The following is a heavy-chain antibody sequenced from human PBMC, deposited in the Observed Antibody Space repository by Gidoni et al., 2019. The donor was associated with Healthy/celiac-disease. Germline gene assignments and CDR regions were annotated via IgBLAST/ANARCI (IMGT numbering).Heavy chain of an antibody. CDR2: IWYDGSNK. Sequence: QVQLVESGGGVVQPGRSLRISCAASGFTFSSYGMHWVRQAPGKGLEWVAVIWYDGSNKYYADSVKGRFTISRDNSKNTLYLQMNSLRAEDTAVYYCARDRRAYYFDYWCQGTLVTVSS. J-gene: IGHJ4*02. CDR1: GFTFSSYG. CDR3: ARDRRAYYFDY. V-gene: IGHV3-33*01.